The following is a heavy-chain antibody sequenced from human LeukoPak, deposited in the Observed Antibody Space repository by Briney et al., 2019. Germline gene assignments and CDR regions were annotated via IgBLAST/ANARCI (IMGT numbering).Heavy chain of an antibody. J-gene: IGHJ4*02. D-gene: IGHD2-8*01. Sequence: ASVKVSCKASGYTFTGYYMHWVRQAPGQGLEWMGRINPNSGGTNYAQKFQGRVTMTRDTSISTAYMELSRLKSDDTAVYYCARRVQTTGVFDYWGQGTLVTVSS. V-gene: IGHV1-2*06. CDR1: GYTFTGYY. CDR3: ARRVQTTGVFDY. CDR2: INPNSGGT.